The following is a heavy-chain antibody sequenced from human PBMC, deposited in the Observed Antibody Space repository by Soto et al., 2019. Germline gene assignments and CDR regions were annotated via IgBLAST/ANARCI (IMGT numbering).Heavy chain of an antibody. V-gene: IGHV3-74*01. J-gene: IGHJ3*01. D-gene: IGHD1-7*01. CDR2: ISGDGSST. CDR3: ARSLPGTYGAFDL. Sequence: GSLRLSCAASEFTFRSYWMHWVRQSPGKGLVWVSRISGDGSSTNYADSVKGRFTISRDNAKNTVYLQIDSLRAEDTAVYYCARSLPGTYGAFDLWGQGTMVTVSS. CDR1: EFTFRSYW.